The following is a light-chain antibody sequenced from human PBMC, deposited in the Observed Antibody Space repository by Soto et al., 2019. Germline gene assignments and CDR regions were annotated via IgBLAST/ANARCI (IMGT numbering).Light chain of an antibody. CDR2: DVS. CDR3: SSYTSSSTYVV. V-gene: IGLV2-14*01. Sequence: QFALTQPASVSGSPGQSITISCTGTSYDVGGYNYVSWYQQHPGKAPKLMIYDVSNRPSGVSNRFSGSKSGNTASLTISGLQAEDEADYYCSSYTSSSTYVVFGGGTKLTDL. CDR1: SYDVGGYNY. J-gene: IGLJ2*01.